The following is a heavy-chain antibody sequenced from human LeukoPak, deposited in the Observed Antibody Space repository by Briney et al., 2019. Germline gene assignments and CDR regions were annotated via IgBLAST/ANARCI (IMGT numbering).Heavy chain of an antibody. CDR3: ARDAYDGSSES. Sequence: GGSLRLSCAASGFTSSSYWMTWVRQALGKGLEWVANLNPDGSRKFYVDSVKGRFTISRDNAKNSLYLQMHSLRAEDTALYYCARDAYDGSSESWGQGTLVTVSS. V-gene: IGHV3-7*01. J-gene: IGHJ5*02. CDR1: GFTSSSYW. CDR2: LNPDGSRK. D-gene: IGHD3-10*01.